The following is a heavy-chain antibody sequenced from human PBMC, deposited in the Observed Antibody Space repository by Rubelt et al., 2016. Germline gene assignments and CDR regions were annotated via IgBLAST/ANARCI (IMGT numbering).Heavy chain of an antibody. Sequence: EVQLLESGGGLVQPGGSLRLSCAASGFTFSSYAMTWVRQAPGKGLEWVSVISGGGDSTYYADSVKGRFTISRDSSKNTLYLQMNGLRAEDTAVYYCARDLGRYCDGTSCYGFDSWGQGTPVSVSS. CDR1: GFTFSSYA. CDR2: ISGGGDST. V-gene: IGHV3-23*01. J-gene: IGHJ4*02. D-gene: IGHD2-2*01. CDR3: ARDLGRYCDGTSCYGFDS.